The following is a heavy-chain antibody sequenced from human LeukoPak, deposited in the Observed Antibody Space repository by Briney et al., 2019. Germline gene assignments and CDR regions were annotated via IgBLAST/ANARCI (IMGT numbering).Heavy chain of an antibody. Sequence: GGSLRLSCAASGFTVSSNYMSWVRQAPGKGREWVSVIYSGGSTYYADSVKGRFTISRDNSKNTLYLQMNSLRAEDTAVYYCAREVTMNAFDIWGQGTMVTVSS. J-gene: IGHJ3*02. CDR2: IYSGGST. CDR3: AREVTMNAFDI. V-gene: IGHV3-53*01. D-gene: IGHD3-3*01. CDR1: GFTVSSNY.